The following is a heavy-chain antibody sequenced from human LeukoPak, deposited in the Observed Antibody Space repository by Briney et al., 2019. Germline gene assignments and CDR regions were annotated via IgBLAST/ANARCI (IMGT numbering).Heavy chain of an antibody. Sequence: SETLSLTCTVAGGSISGYYWSWIRQPPGKGLEWIGYIYSSGSTIYSPSLKSRVTISLDTSKNRFSLKLTSVTAADTAVYFCAREVGSCSNTRCWHACDTWGHGTWVTVSS. CDR2: IYSSGST. CDR3: AREVGSCSNTRCWHACDT. D-gene: IGHD2-2*03. V-gene: IGHV4-59*01. CDR1: GGSISGYY. J-gene: IGHJ3*02.